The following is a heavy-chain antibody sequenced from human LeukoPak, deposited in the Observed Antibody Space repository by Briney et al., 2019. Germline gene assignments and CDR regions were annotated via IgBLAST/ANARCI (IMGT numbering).Heavy chain of an antibody. CDR1: GFTFSSYS. D-gene: IGHD6-19*01. J-gene: IGHJ4*02. CDR3: ARGRDRAVAAIDY. V-gene: IGHV3-21*01. CDR2: ISSSSSYI. Sequence: GGSLRLSCAASGFTFSSYSTNWVRQAPGKGLEWVSSISSSSSYIYYADSVKGRFTISRDNAKNSLYLQMNSLRAEDTAVYYCARGRDRAVAAIDYWGQGTLVTVSS.